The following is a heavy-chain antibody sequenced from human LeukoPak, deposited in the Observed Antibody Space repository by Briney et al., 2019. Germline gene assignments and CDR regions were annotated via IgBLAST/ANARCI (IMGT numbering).Heavy chain of an antibody. D-gene: IGHD3-22*01. V-gene: IGHV1-2*06. CDR1: GYTFTGCY. CDR3: ARLRPNSSGYYLVAFDI. J-gene: IGHJ3*02. Sequence: GASVKVSCKASGYTFTGCYMHWVRQAPGQGLEWMGRINPNSGGTNYAQKFQGRVTMTRDTSISTAYMELSRLRSDDTAVYYCARLRPNSSGYYLVAFDIWGQGTMVTVSS. CDR2: INPNSGGT.